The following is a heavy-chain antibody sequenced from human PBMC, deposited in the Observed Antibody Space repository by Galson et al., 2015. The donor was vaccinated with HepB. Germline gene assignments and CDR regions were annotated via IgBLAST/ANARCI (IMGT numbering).Heavy chain of an antibody. CDR3: ARDSGYDFWSGYYQPFDY. Sequence: SLRLSCAASGFTFSSYSMNWVRQAPGKGLEWVSSISSSSSYIYYADSVKGRFTISRDNAKNSLYLQMNSLRAEDTAVYYCARDSGYDFWSGYYQPFDYWGQGTLVTVSS. D-gene: IGHD3-3*01. J-gene: IGHJ4*02. V-gene: IGHV3-21*01. CDR2: ISSSSSYI. CDR1: GFTFSSYS.